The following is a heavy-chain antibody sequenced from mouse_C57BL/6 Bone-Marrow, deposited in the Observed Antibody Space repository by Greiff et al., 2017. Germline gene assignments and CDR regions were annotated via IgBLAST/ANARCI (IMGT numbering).Heavy chain of an antibody. V-gene: IGHV5-12*01. CDR3: AIWGAY. J-gene: IGHJ3*01. CDR2: ISNGGGSP. CDR1: GFTFSDYY. D-gene: IGHD4-1*01. Sequence: DVHLVESGGGLVQPGGSLKLSCAASGFTFSDYYMYWVRQTPEKRLEWVAYISNGGGSPYYPDTVKGRFTISRDNAKNTLYLQMSRLTSEDTALXYCAIWGAYWGQGTLVTVSA.